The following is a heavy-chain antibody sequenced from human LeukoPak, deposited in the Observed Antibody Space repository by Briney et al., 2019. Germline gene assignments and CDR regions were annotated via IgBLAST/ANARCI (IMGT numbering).Heavy chain of an antibody. CDR1: GYTFTSYA. V-gene: IGHV7-4-1*01. CDR2: INTNTGNP. CDR3: ARDRLGFLEWFIASVGYYYYGMDV. J-gene: IGHJ6*02. Sequence: ASVKVSCKASGYTFTSYAMNWVRQAPGQGLEWMGWINTNTGNPTYAQGFTGRFVFSLDTSVSTAYLQICSLKAEDTAVYYCARDRLGFLEWFIASVGYYYYGMDVWGQGTTVTVSS. D-gene: IGHD3-3*01.